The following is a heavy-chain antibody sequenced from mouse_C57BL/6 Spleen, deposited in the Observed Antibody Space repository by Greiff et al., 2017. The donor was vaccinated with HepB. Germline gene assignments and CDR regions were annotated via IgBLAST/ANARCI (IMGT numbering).Heavy chain of an antibody. D-gene: IGHD2-13*01. J-gene: IGHJ4*01. CDR1: GYAFSSSW. V-gene: IGHV1-82*01. CDR2: IYPGDGDT. Sequence: QVQLQQSGPELVKPGASVKISCKASGYAFSSSWMNWVKQRPGKGLEWIGRIYPGDGDTNYNGKFKGKATLTADKSSSTAYIQLSSLTSEDSAVYFCARGGERNAMDYWGQGTSVTVSS. CDR3: ARGGERNAMDY.